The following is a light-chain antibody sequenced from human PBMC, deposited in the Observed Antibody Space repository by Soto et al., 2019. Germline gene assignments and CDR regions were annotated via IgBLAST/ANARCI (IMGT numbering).Light chain of an antibody. CDR1: SSDVGGYNY. Sequence: LTQPASVSGSPGQSITISCTGTSSDVGGYNYVSWYQQHPGKAPKLMIYEVTNRPSGVSNRFSGSKSGNTASLTISGLQAEDEAEYYCSSYTSSTTLEVFGSGTKVTVL. CDR2: EVT. J-gene: IGLJ1*01. CDR3: SSYTSSTTLEV. V-gene: IGLV2-14*01.